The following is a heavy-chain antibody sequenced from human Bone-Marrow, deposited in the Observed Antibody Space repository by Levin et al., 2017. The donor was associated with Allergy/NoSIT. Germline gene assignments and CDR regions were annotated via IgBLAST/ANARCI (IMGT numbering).Heavy chain of an antibody. V-gene: IGHV3-9*01. CDR3: AKDLAGTGDY. CDR1: GFTFDDYA. D-gene: IGHD6-13*01. J-gene: IGHJ4*02. Sequence: GGSLRLSCAASGFTFDDYAMHWVRQAPGKSLEWVSGISWNSGSIGYADSVKGRFTISRDNAKNSLYLQMNSLRAEDTALYYCAKDLAGTGDYWGQGTLVTVSS. CDR2: ISWNSGSI.